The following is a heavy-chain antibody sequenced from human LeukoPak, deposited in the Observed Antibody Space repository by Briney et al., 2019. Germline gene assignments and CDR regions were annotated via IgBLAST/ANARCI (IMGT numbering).Heavy chain of an antibody. CDR2: IYISGST. Sequence: SQTLSLTCTVAGGSISSGSYYWSWIRQPAGKGLEWIGRIYISGSTNYNPSLKSRVTISADTSKNQFSLKLSSVTAADTAVYYRARGYWFYFDYWGQGTLVTVSS. D-gene: IGHD2-8*02. CDR1: GGSISSGSYY. CDR3: ARGYWFYFDY. V-gene: IGHV4-61*02. J-gene: IGHJ4*02.